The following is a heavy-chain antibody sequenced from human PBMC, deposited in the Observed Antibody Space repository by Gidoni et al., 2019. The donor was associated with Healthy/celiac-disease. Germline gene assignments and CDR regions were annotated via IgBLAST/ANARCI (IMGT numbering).Heavy chain of an antibody. D-gene: IGHD3-16*01. J-gene: IGHJ6*02. CDR3: ARDSPWGYYGMDV. V-gene: IGHV3-48*03. Sequence: EVQLVESGGGLVQPGGSLRLSCAVSGFTFSSYEMNWVRQAPGKGLEWVSYISSSGSTIYYADSVKGRFTISRDNAKNSLYLQMNSLRAEDTAVYYCARDSPWGYYGMDVWGQGTTVTVSS. CDR1: GFTFSSYE. CDR2: ISSSGSTI.